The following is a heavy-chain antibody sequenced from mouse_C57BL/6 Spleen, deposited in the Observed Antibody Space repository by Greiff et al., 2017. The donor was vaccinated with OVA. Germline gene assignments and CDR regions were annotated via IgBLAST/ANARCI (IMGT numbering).Heavy chain of an antibody. CDR2: IYPGSGST. J-gene: IGHJ2*01. CDR3: ARRYYGSSYGYFDY. Sequence: QVQLQQPGAELVKPGASVKMSCKASGYTFTSYWITWVKQRPGQGLEWIGDIYPGSGSTNYNEKFKSKATLTVDTSSSTAYMQLSSLTSEDSAVYYCARRYYGSSYGYFDYWGQGTTLTVSS. D-gene: IGHD1-1*01. CDR1: GYTFTSYW. V-gene: IGHV1-55*01.